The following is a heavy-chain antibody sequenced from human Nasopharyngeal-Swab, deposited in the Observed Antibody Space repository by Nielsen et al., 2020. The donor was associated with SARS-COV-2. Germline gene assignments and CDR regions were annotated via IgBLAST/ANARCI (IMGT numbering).Heavy chain of an antibody. V-gene: IGHV1-46*01. CDR3: ASEPGGMAAPGKHFDP. D-gene: IGHD6-13*01. CDR2: ITPSGGAT. J-gene: IGHJ5*02. CDR1: GFTFSHYF. Sequence: ASVKASCKASGFTFSHYFMHWVRQAPGQGLEGMGVITPSGGATNYARKFRGRVTMTRDPSTSTVYLDLSSLKSEDTAVYFCASEPGGMAAPGKHFDPWGQGTLVTVSS.